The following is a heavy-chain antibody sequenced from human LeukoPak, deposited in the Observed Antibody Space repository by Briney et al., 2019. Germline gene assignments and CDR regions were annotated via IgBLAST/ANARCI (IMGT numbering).Heavy chain of an antibody. CDR3: ARERRENYYDNSGYPDY. J-gene: IGHJ4*02. CDR2: IYYIGST. CDR1: GGSISSYF. D-gene: IGHD3-22*01. V-gene: IGHV4-59*01. Sequence: PSETLSLTRTVSGGSISSYFWSWLRQPPGKGLEWIGDIYYIGSTSYNPSLKSRVTISVDTSKNQFSLKVSSVTAADTAVYYCARERRENYYDNSGYPDYWGQGTLVTVSS.